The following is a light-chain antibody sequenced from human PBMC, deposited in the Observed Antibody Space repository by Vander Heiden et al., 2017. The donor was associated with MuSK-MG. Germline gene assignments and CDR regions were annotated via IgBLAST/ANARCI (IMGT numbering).Light chain of an antibody. CDR2: RNN. CDR1: SSNIGRNT. V-gene: IGLV1-44*01. CDR3: AAWDDSLNGVV. J-gene: IGLJ2*01. Sequence: QSVLTQPPSASGTPGQRVTISCSGGSSNIGRNTVNWYQQVPGTAPKDLIYRNNQRPSGVPDRFSGSKSGTSASLAISGLQSEDEADYFCAAWDDSLNGVVFGGGTKLTVL.